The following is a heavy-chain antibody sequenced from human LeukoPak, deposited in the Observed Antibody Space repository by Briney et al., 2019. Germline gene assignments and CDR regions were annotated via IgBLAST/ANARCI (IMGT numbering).Heavy chain of an antibody. Sequence: SETLSLTCSVSGGSVRSISDYWGWIRQSPGKGLEWIGSIDYSGSTYRNPSLKSRVTISLDTSKNQFSLRLSSVTAADTALYFCARQKQWLPRYYFDYWGRGSLVTVSS. J-gene: IGHJ4*02. V-gene: IGHV4-39*01. D-gene: IGHD6-19*01. CDR3: ARQKQWLPRYYFDY. CDR2: IDYSGST. CDR1: GGSVRSISDY.